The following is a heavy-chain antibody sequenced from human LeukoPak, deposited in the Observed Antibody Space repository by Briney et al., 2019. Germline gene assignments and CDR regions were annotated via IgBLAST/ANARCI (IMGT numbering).Heavy chain of an antibody. J-gene: IGHJ5*02. V-gene: IGHV1-69*05. CDR2: IIPIFGTA. Sequence: SVKVSCKASGGTFSSYAISWVRQAPGQGLEWMGRIIPIFGTANYAQKFQGRVTITTDESTSTAYMELSSLRSEDTAVYYCARGSSYGYGGGWFDPWGQGTLVTVSS. D-gene: IGHD5-18*01. CDR1: GGTFSSYA. CDR3: ARGSSYGYGGGWFDP.